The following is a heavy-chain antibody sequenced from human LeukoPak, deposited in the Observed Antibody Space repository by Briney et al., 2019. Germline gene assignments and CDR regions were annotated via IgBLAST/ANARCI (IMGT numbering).Heavy chain of an antibody. V-gene: IGHV1-69*13. CDR1: GGTFSSYA. CDR3: ARTRYGVVALLGAFDI. CDR2: IIPIFGTA. Sequence: SVKVSCKASGGTFSSYAISWVRQAPGQGLEWMGGIIPIFGTANYAQKFQGRVTITADESTSTAYMELSSLRSEDTAVYYCARTRYGVVALLGAFDIWGQGTMVTVSS. J-gene: IGHJ3*02. D-gene: IGHD5-18*01.